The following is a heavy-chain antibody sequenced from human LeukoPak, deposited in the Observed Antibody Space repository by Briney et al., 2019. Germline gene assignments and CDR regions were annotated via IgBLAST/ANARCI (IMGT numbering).Heavy chain of an antibody. V-gene: IGHV3-23*01. CDR3: ATSSLLWFGELVDY. D-gene: IGHD3-10*01. Sequence: GGSLRLSCAASGFTFSSYWMHWVRQAPGKGLEWVSAISGSGGSTYYADSVKGRFTISRDNSKNTLYLQMNSLRAEDTAVYYCATSSLLWFGELVDYWGQGTLVTVSS. CDR2: ISGSGGST. CDR1: GFTFSSYW. J-gene: IGHJ4*02.